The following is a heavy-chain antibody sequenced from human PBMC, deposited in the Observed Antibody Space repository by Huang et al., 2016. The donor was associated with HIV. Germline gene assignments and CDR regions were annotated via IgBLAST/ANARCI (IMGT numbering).Heavy chain of an antibody. J-gene: IGHJ4*02. CDR2: ISEQVGKT. Sequence: QVRLLQSGAEVMKPGASVKVSCNTFGYSFTSYGVGWVRQVPGQGLEWVGCISEQVGKTEYAQRGQGRVTMASDTSKATVYMELRSLKSDDTAVYYCARATDVEPKSGVEAKSGACFDFWGQGTLVTVSS. CDR1: GYSFTSYG. CDR3: ARATDVEPKSGVEAKSGACFDF. V-gene: IGHV1-18*01. D-gene: IGHD1-1*01.